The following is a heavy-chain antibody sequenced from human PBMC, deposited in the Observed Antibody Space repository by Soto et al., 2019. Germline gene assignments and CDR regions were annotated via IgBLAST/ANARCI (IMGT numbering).Heavy chain of an antibody. D-gene: IGHD3-10*01. CDR2: ISYDGSNK. J-gene: IGHJ5*02. V-gene: IGHV3-30-3*01. Sequence: PGGSLRLSCAASGFTFSSYAMHWVRQAPGKGLEWVAVISYDGSNKYYADSVKGRFTISRDNSKNTLYLQMNSLRAEDTAVYYCARPYGSGSYSPNWFDPWGQGTLVTVSS. CDR3: ARPYGSGSYSPNWFDP. CDR1: GFTFSSYA.